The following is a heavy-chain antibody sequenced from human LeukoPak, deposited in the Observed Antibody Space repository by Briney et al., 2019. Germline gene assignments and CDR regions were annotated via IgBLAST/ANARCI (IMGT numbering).Heavy chain of an antibody. V-gene: IGHV4-39*01. Sequence: SETLSLTCTVSGGSISSSSYYWGWIRQPPGKGLEWIGSIYYSGSTYYNPSLKSRVTLSVDTSKNQFSLKLSSVTAADTAVYYCARRLAVSGYDWGQGTLVTVSS. D-gene: IGHD3-3*01. CDR2: IYYSGST. CDR1: GGSISSSSYY. CDR3: ARRLAVSGYD. J-gene: IGHJ4*02.